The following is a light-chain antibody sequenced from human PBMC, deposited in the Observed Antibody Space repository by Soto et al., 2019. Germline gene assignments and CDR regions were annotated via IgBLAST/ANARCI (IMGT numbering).Light chain of an antibody. CDR1: QGISNY. CDR2: VAS. V-gene: IGKV1-27*01. Sequence: DIQMTQSPSSLSASVGARVTITCRASQGISNYLAWYQQQPGKVPKLLIYVASTLQSGVPSRFSGSGSGTDVTLTISTVQPEDVATYYCQKYNSAPWTFGQATKLEIK. J-gene: IGKJ1*01. CDR3: QKYNSAPWT.